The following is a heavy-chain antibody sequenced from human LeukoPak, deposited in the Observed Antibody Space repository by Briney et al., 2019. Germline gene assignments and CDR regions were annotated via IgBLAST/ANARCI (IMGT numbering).Heavy chain of an antibody. J-gene: IGHJ4*02. CDR3: AKPVWFGEFEHFDY. CDR1: GGSISSSSYY. Sequence: PSETLSLTCTVSGGSISSSSYYWGWIRQPPGKGLEWIGSIYYSGSTYYNPSLKSRVTISVDTSKNQFSLNLRSVTAADTAVYYCAKPVWFGEFEHFDYWGQGTLVTVSS. CDR2: IYYSGST. V-gene: IGHV4-39*01. D-gene: IGHD3-10*01.